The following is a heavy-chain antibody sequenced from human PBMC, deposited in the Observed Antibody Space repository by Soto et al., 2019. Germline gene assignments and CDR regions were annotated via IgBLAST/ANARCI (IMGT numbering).Heavy chain of an antibody. Sequence: PGESLKISCKSSGYTFTSYWIGWVRQMPGKGLEWKGSVYPGDSDIRYSPSFQGQVTISADKSISSAYLQWGSLKASDTAMYYCARLGYCSGGSCYYLRTGAAFDIWGHGTMVTVSS. J-gene: IGHJ3*02. CDR2: VYPGDSDI. D-gene: IGHD2-15*01. CDR1: GYTFTSYW. V-gene: IGHV5-51*01. CDR3: ARLGYCSGGSCYYLRTGAAFDI.